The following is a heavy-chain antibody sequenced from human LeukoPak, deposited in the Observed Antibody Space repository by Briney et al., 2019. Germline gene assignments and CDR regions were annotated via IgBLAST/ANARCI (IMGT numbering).Heavy chain of an antibody. CDR1: GGSISSGGYY. CDR3: ARISNDYVWGSYRLTDY. CDR2: IYHSGST. D-gene: IGHD3-16*02. J-gene: IGHJ4*02. Sequence: SETLSLTCTVSGGSISSGGYYWSWIRQPPGKGLEWIGYIYHSGSTYYNPSLKSRVTISVDRSKNQCSLKLSSVTAADTAVYYCARISNDYVWGSYRLTDYWGQGTLVTVSS. V-gene: IGHV4-30-2*01.